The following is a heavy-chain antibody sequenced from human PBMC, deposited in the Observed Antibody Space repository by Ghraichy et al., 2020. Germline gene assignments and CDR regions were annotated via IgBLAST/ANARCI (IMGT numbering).Heavy chain of an antibody. CDR2: IIPIFGTA. Sequence: SVKVSCKASGGTFSSYAISWVRQAPGQGLEWMGGIIPIFGTANYAQKFQGRVTITADESTSTAYMELSSLRSEDTAVYYCASMTTVVPDDAFDIWGQGTMVTVSS. V-gene: IGHV1-69*13. CDR1: GGTFSSYA. CDR3: ASMTTVVPDDAFDI. D-gene: IGHD4-23*01. J-gene: IGHJ3*02.